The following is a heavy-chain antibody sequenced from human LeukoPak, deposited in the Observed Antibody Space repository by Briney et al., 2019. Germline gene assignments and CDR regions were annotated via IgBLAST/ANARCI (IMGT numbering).Heavy chain of an antibody. CDR3: AKESGKFDY. Sequence: PGGSLRLSCVASGLNFADSAMHWVRQAPGKGMEWVTLITADGGSTFSADSVKGRFSISRDNSKNSLYLQMNSLRSEDTAMYYCAKESGKFDYWGQGTLVAVSS. CDR1: GLNFADSA. V-gene: IGHV3-43*02. CDR2: ITADGGST. J-gene: IGHJ4*02.